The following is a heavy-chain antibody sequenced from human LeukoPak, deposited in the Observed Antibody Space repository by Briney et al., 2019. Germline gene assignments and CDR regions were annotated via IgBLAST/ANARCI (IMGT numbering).Heavy chain of an antibody. J-gene: IGHJ3*02. CDR3: ARSWGNDAFVI. Sequence: HGESLKISCKGSGYSFISYWIGWVRQMPGEGLEWMGIIYPADSDTRYSPSFQGQVTISADKSISTARLQWSSLKASDTAMYYCARSWGNDAFVIWGQGTMVTVSS. CDR2: IYPADSDT. V-gene: IGHV5-51*01. CDR1: GYSFISYW. D-gene: IGHD7-27*01.